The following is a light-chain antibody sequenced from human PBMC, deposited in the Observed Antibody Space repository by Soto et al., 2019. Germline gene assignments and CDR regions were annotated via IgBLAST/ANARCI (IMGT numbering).Light chain of an antibody. CDR3: QQRSNWPIS. J-gene: IGKJ5*01. Sequence: EIVLTQSPATLSLSPGERATLSCRTSQSVSSYFAWYQQKPGRAPRLLIYDASNMATGIPARFIGSGSGTDFTIAISSLEPEDFSVYYCQQRSNWPISFGQGTRLEIK. CDR1: QSVSSY. V-gene: IGKV3-11*01. CDR2: DAS.